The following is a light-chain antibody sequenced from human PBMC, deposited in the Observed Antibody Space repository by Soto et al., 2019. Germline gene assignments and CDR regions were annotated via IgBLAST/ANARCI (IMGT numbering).Light chain of an antibody. V-gene: IGKV2-30*01. CDR2: RAS. Sequence: DVVMTQSPLSLPVTLGQPASISCRSSQSLVYSDGNAYLSWFQQRPGQSPRRLIYRASNRDSGVRDRFSGSGSGTDFTLQINRGEAEDFGIYFCLQGTRLPPTFGRGTRVEIK. CDR3: LQGTRLPPT. CDR1: QSLVYSDGNAY. J-gene: IGKJ1*01.